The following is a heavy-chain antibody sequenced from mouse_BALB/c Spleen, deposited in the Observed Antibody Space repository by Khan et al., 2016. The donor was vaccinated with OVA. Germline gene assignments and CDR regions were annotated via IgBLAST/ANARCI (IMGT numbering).Heavy chain of an antibody. V-gene: IGHV5-15*02. J-gene: IGHJ3*01. Sequence: EVELVESGGGLVQPGGSRKLSCAASGFTFSDYGIAWVRQAPGTGPEWVAFVSSLAYNFYYADTVTGRFTISRENAKNTLYLEMSSLRAEDTAMDYCARGGKGGFAYWGQGTLVTVSA. CDR3: ARGGKGGFAY. CDR1: GFTFSDYG. CDR2: VSSLAYNF.